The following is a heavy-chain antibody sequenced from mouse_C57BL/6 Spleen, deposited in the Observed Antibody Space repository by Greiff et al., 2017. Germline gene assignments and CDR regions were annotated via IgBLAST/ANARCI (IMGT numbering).Heavy chain of an antibody. Sequence: QVQLKQPGAELARPGASVKMSCKASGYTFTSYTMHWVKQRPGQGLEWIGYINPSSGYTKYNQKFKDKATLTADKSSSTAYMQLSSLTSEDSAVYYCASGGRGDYWGQGTTLTVSS. CDR2: INPSSGYT. D-gene: IGHD1-1*02. CDR3: ASGGRGDY. V-gene: IGHV1-4*01. CDR1: GYTFTSYT. J-gene: IGHJ2*01.